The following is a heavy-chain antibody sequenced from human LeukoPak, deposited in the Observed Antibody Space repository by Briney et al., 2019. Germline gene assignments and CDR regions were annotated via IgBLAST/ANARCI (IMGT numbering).Heavy chain of an antibody. V-gene: IGHV3-30*01. CDR2: VSYDGSWD. D-gene: IGHD3-16*02. J-gene: IGHJ4*02. CDR1: GVTFSNYA. CDR3: TREERGYIPAF. Sequence: VGSLRLSCAAYGVTFSNYAMHWVRQTAGKGLEWVAFVSYDGSWDSYSDSVKGRFTISRDASKNTLYLQMNSLRAEDTAVYYCTREERGYIPAFWGQGTLVTVSS.